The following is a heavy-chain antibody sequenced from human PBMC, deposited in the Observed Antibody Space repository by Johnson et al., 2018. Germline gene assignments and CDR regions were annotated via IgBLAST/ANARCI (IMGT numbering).Heavy chain of an antibody. D-gene: IGHD2-15*01. CDR2: IKYDGSDK. CDR3: LRMGVHVSAATNGFDP. Sequence: VQLVESGGGLVQPGGSLRLSCEASGFTFDRFWMSWVRQAPGQGLEWVANIKYDGSDKYYVASVRGRFTISRDKARNSVYRQLNSLRAEDTALYYCLRMGVHVSAATNGFDPWGQGTRVIVSS. CDR1: GFTFDRFW. V-gene: IGHV3-7*01. J-gene: IGHJ5*02.